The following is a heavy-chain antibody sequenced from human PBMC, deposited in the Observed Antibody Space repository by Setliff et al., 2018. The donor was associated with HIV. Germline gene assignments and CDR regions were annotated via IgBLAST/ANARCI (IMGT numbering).Heavy chain of an antibody. Sequence: ASVKVSCKASGYSFTGYWMHWVRQAPGQGLEWMGGIIPIFGTANYAQKFQGRVTFTADESTNTAFMELSSLRSEDTAVYYCARDAGYSGSAWDSWGQGTLVTVSS. CDR1: GYSFTGYW. D-gene: IGHD1-26*01. CDR2: IIPIFGTA. J-gene: IGHJ4*02. V-gene: IGHV1-69*13. CDR3: ARDAGYSGSAWDS.